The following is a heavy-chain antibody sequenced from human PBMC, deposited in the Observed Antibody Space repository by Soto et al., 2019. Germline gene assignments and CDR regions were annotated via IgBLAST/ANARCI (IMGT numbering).Heavy chain of an antibody. Sequence: HPGGSLRLSCAASGFTFSIYGMHWVRQAPGKGLEWVAVIWYDGSNKYYADSVKGRFTISRDNSKNTLYLQMNSLRAEDTAVYYCARVSYYDSSGYPREYYYGMDVWGQGTTVTVSS. CDR1: GFTFSIYG. V-gene: IGHV3-33*01. J-gene: IGHJ6*02. D-gene: IGHD3-22*01. CDR2: IWYDGSNK. CDR3: ARVSYYDSSGYPREYYYGMDV.